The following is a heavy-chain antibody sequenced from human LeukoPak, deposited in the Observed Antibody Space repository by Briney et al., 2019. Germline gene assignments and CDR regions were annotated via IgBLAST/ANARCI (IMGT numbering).Heavy chain of an antibody. V-gene: IGHV4-38-2*02. J-gene: IGHJ4*02. D-gene: IGHD3-22*01. Sequence: SETLSLTCTVSGYSMKSGYYWGWIRQSPGKGLEWMGSMFHSGSTYDNASLKSRVTISVDTSKNQFSLKLSSVTAADTAVYYCAAEITMIVVVTGYYFDYWGQGTLVTVSS. CDR1: GYSMKSGYY. CDR3: AAEITMIVVVTGYYFDY. CDR2: MFHSGST.